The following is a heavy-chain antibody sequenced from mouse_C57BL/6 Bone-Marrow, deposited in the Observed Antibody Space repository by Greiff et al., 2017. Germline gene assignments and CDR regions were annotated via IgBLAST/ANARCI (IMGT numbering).Heavy chain of an antibody. CDR1: GFTFSSYA. CDR3: ARYLFYYGVAY. D-gene: IGHD2-1*01. CDR2: ISDGGSYT. J-gene: IGHJ3*01. Sequence: EVKVVESGGGLVKPGGSLKLSCAASGFTFSSYAMSWVRQTPEKRLEWVATISDGGSYTYYPDNVKGRFTISRDNAKNNLYLQMSHLKSEDTAMYYCARYLFYYGVAYWGQGTLVTVSA. V-gene: IGHV5-4*03.